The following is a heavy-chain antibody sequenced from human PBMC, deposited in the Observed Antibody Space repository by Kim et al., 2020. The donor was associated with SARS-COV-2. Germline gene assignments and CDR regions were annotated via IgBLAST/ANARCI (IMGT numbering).Heavy chain of an antibody. J-gene: IGHJ5*02. CDR3: ARGWSATGIDP. Sequence: RKYSRRFQGRVTITRDTSASTVYMEMSSLTSEDTAIYYCARGWSATGIDPWGQGTLVTVSS. D-gene: IGHD2-15*01. V-gene: IGHV1-3*01. CDR2: R.